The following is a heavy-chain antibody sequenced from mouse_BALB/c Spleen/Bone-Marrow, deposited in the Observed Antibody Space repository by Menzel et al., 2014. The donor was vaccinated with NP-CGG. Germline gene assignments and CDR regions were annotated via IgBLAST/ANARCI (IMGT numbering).Heavy chain of an antibody. V-gene: IGHV5-4*02. CDR2: ISDGGSYT. D-gene: IGHD2-1*01. CDR1: GFTFSDYY. Sequence: EVQVVESGGGLVKPGGSLKLSCAASGFTFSDYYMYWVRQTPEKRLEWVATISDGGSYTYYPDSVKGRFTISRDNAKNNLYLQMSSLKSEDTAMYYCARDGNYYAMDYWGQGTSVTVSS. J-gene: IGHJ4*01. CDR3: ARDGNYYAMDY.